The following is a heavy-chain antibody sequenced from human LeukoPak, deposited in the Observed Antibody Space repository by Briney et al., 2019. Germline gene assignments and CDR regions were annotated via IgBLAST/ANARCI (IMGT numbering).Heavy chain of an antibody. CDR1: GFTFSSYS. Sequence: GGSLRLSCAASGFTFSSYSMNWVRQAPGNGLEWVSYISSSSSTIYYADSVKGRFTISRDNAKNSLYLQMSSLRDEDTAVYYCARDGMVKLVTIDYWGQGTLVTVSS. D-gene: IGHD2-21*02. CDR2: ISSSSSTI. CDR3: ARDGMVKLVTIDY. J-gene: IGHJ4*02. V-gene: IGHV3-48*02.